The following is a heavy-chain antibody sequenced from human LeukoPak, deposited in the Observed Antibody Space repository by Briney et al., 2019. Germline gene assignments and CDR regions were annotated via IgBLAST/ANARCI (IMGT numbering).Heavy chain of an antibody. D-gene: IGHD6-19*01. Sequence: KPGGSLRLSCAASGFTFSSYTMNWVRQAPGKGLEWVSCISGSSVYIYYVDSLKGRFTISRDNAKNSLYLQMNGLRAEDTAVYYCARVSVAGAVIDAFDMWGQGTMVTVSS. J-gene: IGHJ3*02. CDR1: GFTFSSYT. V-gene: IGHV3-21*01. CDR2: ISGSSVYI. CDR3: ARVSVAGAVIDAFDM.